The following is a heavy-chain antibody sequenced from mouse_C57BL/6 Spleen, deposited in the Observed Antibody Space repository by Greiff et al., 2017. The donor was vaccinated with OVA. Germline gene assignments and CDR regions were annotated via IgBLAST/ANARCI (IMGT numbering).Heavy chain of an antibody. V-gene: IGHV1-81*01. Sequence: QVQLQQSGAELARPGASVKLSCKASGYTFTSYGISWVKQRTGQGLEWIGEIYPRSGNTYYNEKFKGKATLTADKSSSTAYMELRSLTSEDSAVYVCARYYYGSSLYYYAMDYWGHGTSVTVSS. D-gene: IGHD1-1*01. CDR2: IYPRSGNT. J-gene: IGHJ4*01. CDR1: GYTFTSYG. CDR3: ARYYYGSSLYYYAMDY.